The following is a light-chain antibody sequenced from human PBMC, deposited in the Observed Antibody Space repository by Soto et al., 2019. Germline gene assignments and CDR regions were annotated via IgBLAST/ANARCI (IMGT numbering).Light chain of an antibody. CDR1: QSISDW. Sequence: DIQMTQSPSTLSASVGDRVTITCRASQSISDWLAWYQQTPGKAPKLLIYKASSLQSGVPSRFSGSGSGTVFTLTISSLQPDDFATFYCQQYNSYPYTFGQGTKLEIK. V-gene: IGKV1-5*03. CDR3: QQYNSYPYT. J-gene: IGKJ2*01. CDR2: KAS.